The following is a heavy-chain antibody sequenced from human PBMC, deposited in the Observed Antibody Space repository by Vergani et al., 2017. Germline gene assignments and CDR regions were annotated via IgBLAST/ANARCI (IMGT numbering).Heavy chain of an antibody. V-gene: IGHV3-23*01. Sequence: EVQLLESGGRLVQPGGSLRLSCAASGFTFSSYAMSWVRQAPGKGLEWVSAISGSGGSTYYADSVKGRFTISRDNSKNTLYLQMNSLRAEDTAVYYCAKAETTLATIFLPFDPWGQGTLVTVSS. CDR3: AKAETTLATIFLPFDP. D-gene: IGHD5-12*01. CDR2: ISGSGGST. CDR1: GFTFSSYA. J-gene: IGHJ5*02.